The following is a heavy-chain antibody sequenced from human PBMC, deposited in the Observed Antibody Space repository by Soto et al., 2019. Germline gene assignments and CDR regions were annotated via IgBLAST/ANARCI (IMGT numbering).Heavy chain of an antibody. CDR1: GYTFTSYD. CDR2: MNPNSGNT. D-gene: IGHD2-15*01. J-gene: IGHJ6*03. CDR3: ARTPDYYYYMDV. V-gene: IGHV1-8*01. Sequence: QVQLVQSGAEVKKPGASVKVSCKASGYTFTSYDINWVRQATGQGLEWMGWMNPNSGNTGYAQKFQGRVTMTRNTSISTAYMELSSLRSEDTAVYSCARTPDYYYYMDVWGKGTTVTVSS.